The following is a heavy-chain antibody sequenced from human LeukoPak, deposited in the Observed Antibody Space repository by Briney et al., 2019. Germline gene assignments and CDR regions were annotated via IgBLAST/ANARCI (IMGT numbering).Heavy chain of an antibody. CDR2: ISSSGSTI. CDR1: GFTFSSYE. J-gene: IGHJ3*02. D-gene: IGHD2-2*01. CDR3: ARDRVYCSSTSCYSDAFDI. Sequence: GGSLRLSCAASGFTFSSYEMNWVRQAPGKGLEWVSYISSSGSTIYYADSVKGRFTIPRDNAKNSLYLQMNSLRAEDTAVYYCARDRVYCSSTSCYSDAFDIWGQGTMVTVSS. V-gene: IGHV3-48*03.